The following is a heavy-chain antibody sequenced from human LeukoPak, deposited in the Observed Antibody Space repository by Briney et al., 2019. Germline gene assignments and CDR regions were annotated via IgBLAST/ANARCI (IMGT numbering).Heavy chain of an antibody. V-gene: IGHV3-21*04. Sequence: GGSLRLSCAASGFTFSNYGMTWVRQAPGKGLEWVSSISGSAATISYADSVKGRFTISRDNAKNSLYLQMNSLRAEDTALYYCARLKVAAGSNFDYWGQGTLVTVSS. CDR2: ISGSAATI. D-gene: IGHD6-13*01. CDR1: GFTFSNYG. J-gene: IGHJ4*02. CDR3: ARLKVAAGSNFDY.